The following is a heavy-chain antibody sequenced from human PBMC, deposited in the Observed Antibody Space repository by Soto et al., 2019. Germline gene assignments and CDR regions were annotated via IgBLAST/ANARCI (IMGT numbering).Heavy chain of an antibody. CDR2: ITKDGTST. J-gene: IGHJ6*02. D-gene: IGHD6-19*01. Sequence: PGGSLRLSCAASGFTFAGYAMSWVRQAPGKGLEWVSGITKDGTSTFYANSVKGRFTISRDNSKNTLYLQMNSLRAEDTAVYYCARDAGIAVAGPQFGPYYYGMDVWGQGTTVTVSS. CDR1: GFTFAGYA. V-gene: IGHV3-23*01. CDR3: ARDAGIAVAGPQFGPYYYGMDV.